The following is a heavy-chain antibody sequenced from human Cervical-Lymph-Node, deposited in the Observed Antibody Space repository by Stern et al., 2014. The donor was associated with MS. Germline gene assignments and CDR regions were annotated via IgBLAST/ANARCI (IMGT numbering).Heavy chain of an antibody. CDR3: ATNTVTTYWYFDL. CDR1: GGTFNSHA. Sequence: QVQLGQSGAEVKKPGSSVKVSCKASGGTFNSHAVSWVRQAPGQGLDLMGGILPIFGSANYAQKFQGRVTITADESTSTAYMELSSLRSDDTAMYYCATNTVTTYWYFDLWGRGTLVTVSS. D-gene: IGHD4-17*01. CDR2: ILPIFGSA. J-gene: IGHJ2*01. V-gene: IGHV1-69*01.